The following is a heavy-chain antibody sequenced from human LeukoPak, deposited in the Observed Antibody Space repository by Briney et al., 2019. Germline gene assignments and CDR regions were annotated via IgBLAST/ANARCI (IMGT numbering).Heavy chain of an antibody. CDR2: INHSGST. D-gene: IGHD6-13*01. V-gene: IGHV4-34*01. J-gene: IGHJ4*02. CDR3: ASAAAGNPFDY. CDR1: GGSFSGYY. Sequence: SETLSFTCAVYGGSFSGYYWSWIRQPPGKGLEWIGEINHSGSTNYNPSLKSRVTISVDTSKNQFSLKLSSVTAADTAVYYCASAAAGNPFDYWGQGTLVTVSS.